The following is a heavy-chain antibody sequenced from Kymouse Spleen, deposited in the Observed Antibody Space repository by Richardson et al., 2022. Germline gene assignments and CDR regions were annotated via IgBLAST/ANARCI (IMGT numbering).Heavy chain of an antibody. J-gene: IGHJ4*02. CDR1: GGSISSYY. Sequence: QVQLQESGPGLVKPSETLSLTCTVSGGSISSYYWSWIRQPPGKGLEWIGYIYYSGSTNYNPSLKSRVTISVDTSKNQFSLKLSSVTAADTAVYYCARVGITGTHYWGQGTLVTVSS. CDR2: IYYSGST. CDR3: ARVGITGTHY. V-gene: IGHV4-59*01. D-gene: IGHD1-7*01.